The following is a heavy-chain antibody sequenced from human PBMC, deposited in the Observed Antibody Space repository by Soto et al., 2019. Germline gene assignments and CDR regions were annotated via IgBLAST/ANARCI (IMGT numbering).Heavy chain of an antibody. Sequence: GGSLRLSCAASGFTFSTFFMRWVRQAPGKGLEWVSSISGSGGNTYYTDSVKGRFTISRDNSKNTLYLQMNSLRDDDTAVYYCASRLVCAGNLDHGMDGWGQGNTVPVSS. V-gene: IGHV3-23*01. CDR3: ASRLVCAGNLDHGMDG. D-gene: IGHD6-19*01. J-gene: IGHJ6*02. CDR2: ISGSGGNT. CDR1: GFTFSTFF.